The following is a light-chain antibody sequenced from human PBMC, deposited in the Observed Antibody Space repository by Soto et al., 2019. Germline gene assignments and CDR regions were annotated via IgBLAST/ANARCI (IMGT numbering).Light chain of an antibody. CDR3: QQDNSWPLT. CDR1: QSVSVN. V-gene: IGKV3-15*01. CDR2: GAS. J-gene: IGKJ4*01. Sequence: EIVMTQSPATLSVSPGERATLSCRASQSVSVNLAWYQQKPGQPPRLLIYGASTRATGIPARFSGSGSGTEFTLTINSLQSEDFAVYYCQQDNSWPLTFGGGTKVEIK.